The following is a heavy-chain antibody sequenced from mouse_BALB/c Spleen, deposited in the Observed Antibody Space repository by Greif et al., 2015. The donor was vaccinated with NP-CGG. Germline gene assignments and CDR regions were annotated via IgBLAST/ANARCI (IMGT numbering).Heavy chain of an antibody. CDR1: GFSLTSYG. V-gene: IGHV2-6-2*01. J-gene: IGHJ4*01. CDR2: IWSDGNT. Sequence: VNLVESGPDLVAPSQSLSITCTVSGFSLTSYGVHWVRQPPGKGLEWLGVIWSDGNTTYNSALKSRLSISKDNSKSXVFLKMNSLQTDDTAMYYCARHHYGSSYYYAMDYWGQGTSVTVSS. CDR3: ARHHYGSSYYYAMDY. D-gene: IGHD1-1*01.